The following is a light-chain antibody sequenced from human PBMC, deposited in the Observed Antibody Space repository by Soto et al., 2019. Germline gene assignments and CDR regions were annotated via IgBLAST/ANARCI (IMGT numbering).Light chain of an antibody. J-gene: IGLJ1*01. Sequence: QSALTQPASVSGSPGQSITISCTGTSSDVGGYNYVSWYQQHPGKAPKLMIYEVSNRPSGVSNRFSGSRSGNTASLTIYGLQAEDEAEYYCNSYTSSSTFVFGTGTKLTVL. CDR2: EVS. CDR1: SSDVGGYNY. CDR3: NSYTSSSTFV. V-gene: IGLV2-14*01.